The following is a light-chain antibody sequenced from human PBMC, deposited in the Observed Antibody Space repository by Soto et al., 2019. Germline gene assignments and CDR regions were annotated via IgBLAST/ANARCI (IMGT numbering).Light chain of an antibody. V-gene: IGKV3-20*01. CDR2: GAS. CDR1: QTVSGSY. J-gene: IGKJ1*01. Sequence: EIVLTQSPGTLSLSPGERATLSCRASQTVSGSYLAWYQQKPGQAPRLLIYGASSRATGIPDRFSGSGSGTDFTLTISRLEPEDLAVYYCQQYVTSPWTLGQGTKVEIK. CDR3: QQYVTSPWT.